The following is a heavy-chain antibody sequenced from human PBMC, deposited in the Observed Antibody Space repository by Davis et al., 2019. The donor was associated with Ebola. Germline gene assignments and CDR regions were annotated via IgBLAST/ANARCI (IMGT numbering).Heavy chain of an antibody. CDR1: GYTFTSYD. CDR2: MNPNSGGT. J-gene: IGHJ4*02. D-gene: IGHD3-22*01. Sequence: ASVKVSCKASGYTFTSYDINWVRQATGQGLEWMGWMNPNSGGTNYAQKFQGRVTMTRDTSISTAYMELSRLRSDDTAVYYCARDPYYYDSSGYYYPFDYWGQGTLVTVSS. V-gene: IGHV1-2*02. CDR3: ARDPYYYDSSGYYYPFDY.